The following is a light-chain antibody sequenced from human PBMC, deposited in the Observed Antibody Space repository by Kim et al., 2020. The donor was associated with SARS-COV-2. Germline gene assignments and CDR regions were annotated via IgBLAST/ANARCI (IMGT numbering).Light chain of an antibody. Sequence: GQRVTISCSGSSSNFGSNTVNWYQHLPGTAPKLLIYNNNQRPSGVPVRFSGSKSGTSASLAISGLHSEDEAHYYCATWDDSLIGPVFGGGTQLTVL. CDR2: NNN. J-gene: IGLJ2*01. CDR3: ATWDDSLIGPV. V-gene: IGLV1-44*01. CDR1: SSNFGSNT.